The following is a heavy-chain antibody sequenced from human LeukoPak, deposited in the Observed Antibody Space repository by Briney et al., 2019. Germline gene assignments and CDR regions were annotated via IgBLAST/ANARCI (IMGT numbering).Heavy chain of an antibody. Sequence: KPSETLSLTCTIFGGSISSYYWSWIRPPAGKGLEWIGRIQTSGSTNYNPSLKSRVTMSVDTSKNQFSLKLSSVTAADTAVYYCARDGVYDSGGNSYNDLDYWGQGTLVTVSS. CDR3: ARDGVYDSGGNSYNDLDY. CDR1: GGSISSYY. CDR2: IQTSGST. V-gene: IGHV4-4*07. D-gene: IGHD3-22*01. J-gene: IGHJ4*02.